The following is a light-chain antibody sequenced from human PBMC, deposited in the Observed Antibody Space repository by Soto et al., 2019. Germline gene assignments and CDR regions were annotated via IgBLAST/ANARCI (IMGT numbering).Light chain of an antibody. J-gene: IGLJ2*01. CDR2: NVD. Sequence: QSALTQVASVSASPGQSITISCTGTSSDVGGHNYVSWYQQHPGNAPKLVIYNVDYRPSGISNRFSGSKSGNTASLTISGLQADDEAYYYCSSYADSSTVVFGGGTKLTVL. CDR3: SSYADSSTVV. V-gene: IGLV2-14*03. CDR1: SSDVGGHNY.